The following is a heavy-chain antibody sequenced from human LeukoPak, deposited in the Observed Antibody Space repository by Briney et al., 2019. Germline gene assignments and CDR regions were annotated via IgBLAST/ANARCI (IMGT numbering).Heavy chain of an antibody. J-gene: IGHJ4*02. V-gene: IGHV4-30-4*01. CDR2: IYYSGST. D-gene: IGHD4-23*01. Sequence: YIYYSGSTYYNPSLKSRVTISVDTSKNQFSLKLSSVTAADTAVYYCARGYIYGGKTGFDYWGQGTLVTVSS. CDR3: ARGYIYGGKTGFDY.